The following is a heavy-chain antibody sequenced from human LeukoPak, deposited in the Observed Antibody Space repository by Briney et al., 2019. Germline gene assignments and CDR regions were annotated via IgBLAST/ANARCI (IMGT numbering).Heavy chain of an antibody. CDR1: GFTFSSYA. V-gene: IGHV3-23*01. J-gene: IGHJ6*02. CDR2: ISGSGGST. Sequence: LPGGSLRLSCAASGFTFSSYAMSWVRQAPGKELEWVSAISGSGGSTYYADSVKGRFTISRDNSKNTLYLQMNSLRAEDTAVYYRAKDITGTSIPYPPNYYGMDVWGQGTTVTVSS. D-gene: IGHD1-7*01. CDR3: AKDITGTSIPYPPNYYGMDV.